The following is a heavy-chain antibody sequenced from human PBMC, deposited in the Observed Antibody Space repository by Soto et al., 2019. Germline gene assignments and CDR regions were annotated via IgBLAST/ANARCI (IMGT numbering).Heavy chain of an antibody. J-gene: IGHJ4*02. CDR1: GYSFTSYW. D-gene: IGHD3-22*01. Sequence: PGESLKISCEGSGYSFTSYWIGWVRQMPGKGLEWMGIIYPGDSDTRYSPSFQGQVTISADKSISTAYLQWSTLKASDTAMYYCARRGYYDSSGYYQYFDYWGQGTLVTVSS. CDR2: IYPGDSDT. CDR3: ARRGYYDSSGYYQYFDY. V-gene: IGHV5-51*01.